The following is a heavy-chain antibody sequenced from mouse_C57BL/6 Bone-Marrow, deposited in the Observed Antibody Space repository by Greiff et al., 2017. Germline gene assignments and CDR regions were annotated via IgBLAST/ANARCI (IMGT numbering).Heavy chain of an antibody. CDR2: INPSNGGT. V-gene: IGHV1-53*01. CDR1: GYTFTSYW. Sequence: QVQLQQPGTELVKPGASVKLSCKASGYTFTSYWMHWVKQRPGQGLEWIGNINPSNGGTNYNEKFKSKATLTVDKSSSTAYMQLSSLTSEDSAVYYGDRDDYGSGYEEYFDYWGQGTTLTVSS. D-gene: IGHD1-1*01. CDR3: DRDDYGSGYEEYFDY. J-gene: IGHJ2*01.